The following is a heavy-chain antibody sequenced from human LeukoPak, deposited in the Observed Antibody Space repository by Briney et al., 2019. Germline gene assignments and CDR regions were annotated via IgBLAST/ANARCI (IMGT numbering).Heavy chain of an antibody. CDR3: ARAGYCTSNSGYSPNFYYMDV. J-gene: IGHJ6*03. Sequence: GGSLRLSCAASGFTFRSYRMSWVRQAPGKGLEWVANIKEDANEEYYVDSVRGRFISSRDNAKNSLFLQMYSLRADDTAVYYCARAGYCTSNSGYSPNFYYMDVWGKGTTVAVSS. V-gene: IGHV3-7*01. CDR2: IKEDANEE. D-gene: IGHD2-2*01. CDR1: GFTFRSYR.